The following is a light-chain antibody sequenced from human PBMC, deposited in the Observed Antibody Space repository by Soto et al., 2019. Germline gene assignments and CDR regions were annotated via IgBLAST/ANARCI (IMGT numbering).Light chain of an antibody. J-gene: IGLJ1*01. Sequence: SVMTNPPSASGSPGQSVTISCTVTSSDVGGYDYVSWYQQHPGKAPKLMIYEVTKRPSGVPDRFSGSKSGNTASLTVSGLQAEDEVDYYCSSYAGSNNFVFGTGTKVTVL. CDR2: EVT. CDR3: SSYAGSNNFV. V-gene: IGLV2-8*01. CDR1: SSDVGGYDY.